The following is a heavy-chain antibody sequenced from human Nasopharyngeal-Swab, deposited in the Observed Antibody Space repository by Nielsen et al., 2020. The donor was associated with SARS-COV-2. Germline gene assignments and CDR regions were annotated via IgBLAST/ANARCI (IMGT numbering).Heavy chain of an antibody. D-gene: IGHD3-22*01. V-gene: IGHV3-30-3*01. CDR3: VRDFNGSSATFAH. J-gene: IGHJ4*02. Sequence: GESLKISCVASGLNLTFTAMHWVRQAPGKGLEWVAFISYDGSSDSYADSVMDRFTISRDNSKSKLDLQANSLRPEDTAVYYCVRDFNGSSATFAHWGQGILVTVSP. CDR1: GLNLTFTA. CDR2: ISYDGSSD.